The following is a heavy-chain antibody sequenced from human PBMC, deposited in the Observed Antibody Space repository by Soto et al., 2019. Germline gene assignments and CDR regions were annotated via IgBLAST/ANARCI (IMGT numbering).Heavy chain of an antibody. CDR2: INPNSGGT. V-gene: IGHV1-2*04. CDR1: GYTFTGYY. Sequence: ASVKFSCTASGYTFTGYYMHWVRQAPGQGLEWMGWINPNSGGTNYAQKFQGWVTMTRDTSISTAYMELSRLRSDDTAVYYCARDFLAAAGRYYYYGMDVWGQGTTVTVSS. J-gene: IGHJ6*02. D-gene: IGHD6-13*01. CDR3: ARDFLAAAGRYYYYGMDV.